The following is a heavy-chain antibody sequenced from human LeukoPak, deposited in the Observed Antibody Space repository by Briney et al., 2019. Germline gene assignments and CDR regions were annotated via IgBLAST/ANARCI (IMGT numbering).Heavy chain of an antibody. V-gene: IGHV3-30*04. CDR3: AKDPDCTSGICYTFFDY. J-gene: IGHJ4*02. Sequence: PGRSLRLSCAASGFTFSSYAMHWVRQAPGKGLEWVAVIPYDGSNKYYADSVKGRFTISRDNSKNTLYLQMNSLRAEDTAVYYCAKDPDCTSGICYTFFDYWGQGTLVTVSS. CDR2: IPYDGSNK. D-gene: IGHD2-8*01. CDR1: GFTFSSYA.